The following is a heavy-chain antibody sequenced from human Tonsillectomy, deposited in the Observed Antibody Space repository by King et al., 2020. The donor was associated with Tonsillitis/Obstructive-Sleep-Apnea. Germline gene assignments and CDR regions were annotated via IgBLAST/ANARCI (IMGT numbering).Heavy chain of an antibody. D-gene: IGHD2-15*01. Sequence: QLVQSGAEVKKPGSSVKVSCKASGGTFSSYAISWVRQAPGQGLEWMGRIIPILGIANYAQKFQGRVTITADKSTSTAYMELSSLRSEDTAVYYCASDTSSVVAATHFDYWGQGTPVTVSS. J-gene: IGHJ4*02. CDR1: GGTFSSYA. CDR3: ASDTSSVVAATHFDY. V-gene: IGHV1-69*04. CDR2: IIPILGIA.